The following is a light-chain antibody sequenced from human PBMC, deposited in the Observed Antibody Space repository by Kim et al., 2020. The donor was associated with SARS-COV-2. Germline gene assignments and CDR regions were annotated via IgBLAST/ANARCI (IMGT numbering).Light chain of an antibody. CDR3: QQYDSHSHT. V-gene: IGKV1-5*01. Sequence: GDRVTITWRASESINSWLAWYQQKPGKGPKRLIYEATSLERGVPSRFSGSGSGTEFTLTISSLQPDDFATYYCQQYDSHSHTFGQGTKVDIK. J-gene: IGKJ1*01. CDR1: ESINSW. CDR2: EAT.